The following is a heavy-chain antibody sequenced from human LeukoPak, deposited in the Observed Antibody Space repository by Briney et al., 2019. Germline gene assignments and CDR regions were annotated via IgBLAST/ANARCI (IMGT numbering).Heavy chain of an antibody. V-gene: IGHV3-64*02. J-gene: IGHJ4*02. CDR1: ESTSSSFT. Sequence: GGPLRPSRPPSESTSSSFTMHWVRQAPGKGLEYVSPISGNGADTYYADSVKGRFTISRDNSKNTLFLQMGSLRTEDTAVYFCAREFPGYSYGSFDSWGQATRVTVSS. CDR3: AREFPGYSYGSFDS. CDR2: ISGNGADT. D-gene: IGHD5-18*01.